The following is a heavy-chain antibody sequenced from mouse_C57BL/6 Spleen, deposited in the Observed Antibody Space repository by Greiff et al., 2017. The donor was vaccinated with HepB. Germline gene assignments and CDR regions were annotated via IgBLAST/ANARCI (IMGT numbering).Heavy chain of an antibody. V-gene: IGHV5-4*01. CDR2: ISDGGSYT. CDR1: GFTFSSYA. D-gene: IGHD1-1*01. CDR3: AREGSSAGYFDV. J-gene: IGHJ1*03. Sequence: EVKVVESGGGLVKPGGSLKLSCAASGFTFSSYAMSWVRQTPEKRLEWVATISDGGSYTYYPDNVKGRFTISRDNDKNNLYLQMSHLKSEDTAMYYCAREGSSAGYFDVWGTGTTVTVSS.